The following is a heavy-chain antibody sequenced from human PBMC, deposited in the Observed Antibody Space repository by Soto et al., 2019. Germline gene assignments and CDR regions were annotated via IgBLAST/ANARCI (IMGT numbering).Heavy chain of an antibody. D-gene: IGHD4-17*01. V-gene: IGHV3-48*02. CDR3: ARDGATTGHWDF. CDR1: GFTFSTFS. J-gene: IGHJ4*02. Sequence: EVQLVESGGGLVQPGGSLRLSCAASGFTFSTFSMNWVRQTPGKGLEWVSYISVSSATIHYADSVKGRFTISRDNAKNSLYVEMTSLRDDDTAVYYCARDGATTGHWDFWGQGVLVSVSA. CDR2: ISVSSATI.